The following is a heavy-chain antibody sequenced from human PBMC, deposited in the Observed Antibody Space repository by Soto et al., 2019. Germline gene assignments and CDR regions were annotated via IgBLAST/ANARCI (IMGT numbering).Heavy chain of an antibody. V-gene: IGHV1-18*01. CDR1: DYTFTRNG. J-gene: IGHJ4*02. D-gene: IGHD6-19*01. CDR3: ATFYRSGWHRGHLDN. CDR2: ISGYSGST. Sequence: QVQLLQSGAEVKKPGASVKVSCKASDYTFTRNGISWVRQAPGQGLEWMGWISGYSGSTNYAQKFQGRVTMTTDTTTSTAYMELRSMRSDGTAGYDFATFYRSGWHRGHLDNWGEGTLVTVSS.